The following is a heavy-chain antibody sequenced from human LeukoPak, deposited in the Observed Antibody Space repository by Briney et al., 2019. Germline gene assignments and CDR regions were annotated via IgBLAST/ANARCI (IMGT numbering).Heavy chain of an antibody. V-gene: IGHV4-59*01. CDR1: GGSISGYY. D-gene: IGHD3-22*01. CDR3: ARDQGYYDSSSYLFDY. J-gene: IGHJ4*02. CDR2: ISYTGNT. Sequence: PSETLSLTCTVSGGSISGYYWSWIRQPPGKGLEWIGYISYTGNTNYNPSLKSRVTISVDTSKKQFSLRLNSVTAADTAVYYCARDQGYYDSSSYLFDYWGQGTLVTVSS.